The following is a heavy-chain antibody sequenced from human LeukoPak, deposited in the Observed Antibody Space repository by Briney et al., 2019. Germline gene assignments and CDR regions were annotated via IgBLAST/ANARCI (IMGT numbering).Heavy chain of an antibody. J-gene: IGHJ4*02. CDR1: GGSISSSSYY. Sequence: SETLSLTCTVSGGSISSSSYYWGWIRQPPGKGLEWIGSIYYSGSTYYNPSLKSRVTISVDTSKNQFSLKLSSVTAADTAVYYCARHNMYSSSSPPRDFDYWGQGTLVTVSS. CDR3: ARHNMYSSSSPPRDFDY. V-gene: IGHV4-39*01. CDR2: IYYSGST. D-gene: IGHD6-6*01.